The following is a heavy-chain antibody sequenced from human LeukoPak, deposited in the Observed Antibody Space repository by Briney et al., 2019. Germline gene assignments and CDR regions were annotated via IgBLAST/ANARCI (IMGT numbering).Heavy chain of an antibody. J-gene: IGHJ4*02. CDR2: ISSSSSIL. Sequence: GGSLRLSCAASGFTFSTYGMKWVRQAPGEGLEGVSYISSSSSILYYVDSVKGGFTISRDNAKISLYLQMNSLRAEDTAVYYCARKLQRRDDCWGQGTLVSVSS. D-gene: IGHD1-1*01. V-gene: IGHV3-48*01. CDR1: GFTFSTYG. CDR3: ARKLQRRDDC.